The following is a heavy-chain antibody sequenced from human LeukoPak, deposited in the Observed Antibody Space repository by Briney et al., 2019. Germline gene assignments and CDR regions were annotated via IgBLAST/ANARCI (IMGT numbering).Heavy chain of an antibody. CDR2: INLDGSDK. Sequence: GGSLRLSCAASGFTFNNYWMTWVRQAPGKGLEWVGNINLDGSDKYYVDSVKGRFTISRDNAKNSLYLQMNSLRAEDTAVYYCARDGWLQYFDYWGQGTLVTVSS. D-gene: IGHD5-24*01. CDR1: GFTFNNYW. J-gene: IGHJ4*02. V-gene: IGHV3-7*01. CDR3: ARDGWLQYFDY.